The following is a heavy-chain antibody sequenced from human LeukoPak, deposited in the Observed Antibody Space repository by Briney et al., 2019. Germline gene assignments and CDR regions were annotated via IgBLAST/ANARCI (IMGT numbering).Heavy chain of an antibody. CDR2: INPNSGGT. Sequence: ASVKVSCKASGYTFTGYYMHWVRQAPGQGLEWMGWINPNSGGTNYAQKFQGRVTMTRDTSISTVYMELSRLRSDDTAVYYCARDNSVRDEAWWFYPWGQGTLVTVSS. V-gene: IGHV1-2*02. D-gene: IGHD5-24*01. J-gene: IGHJ5*02. CDR1: GYTFTGYY. CDR3: ARDNSVRDEAWWFYP.